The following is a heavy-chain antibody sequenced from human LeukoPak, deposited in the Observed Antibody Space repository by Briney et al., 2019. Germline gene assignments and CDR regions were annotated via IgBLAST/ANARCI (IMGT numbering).Heavy chain of an antibody. Sequence: PSETLSLTCTVSGGSISSGSYYWSWIRQPAGKGLEWIGRIYTSGSTNYNPSLKSRVTISVDTSKNQFSLKLSSVTAADTAVYYCARGPDSSGYYSFDYWGQGTLVTVSS. CDR3: ARGPDSSGYYSFDY. J-gene: IGHJ4*02. D-gene: IGHD3-22*01. CDR2: IYTSGST. CDR1: GGSISSGSYY. V-gene: IGHV4-61*02.